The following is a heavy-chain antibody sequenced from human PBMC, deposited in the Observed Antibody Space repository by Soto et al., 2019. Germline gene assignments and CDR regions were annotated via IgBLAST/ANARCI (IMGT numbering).Heavy chain of an antibody. J-gene: IGHJ4*02. CDR3: ARDKIPGLFDY. V-gene: IGHV4-34*01. Sequence: QVQLQQWGAGLLKPSETLSLTCAVYGGSFSGYYWTWIRQPPGTGLEGIGEINHSGSTNYNPSLKIRVTISVDTSKTQSSLKLTSGTAADTAVYYCARDKIPGLFDYWGQGTLVTVSS. CDR1: GGSFSGYY. D-gene: IGHD2-21*01. CDR2: INHSGST.